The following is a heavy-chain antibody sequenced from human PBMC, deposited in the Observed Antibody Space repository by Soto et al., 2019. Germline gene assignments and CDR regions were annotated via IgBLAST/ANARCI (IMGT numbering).Heavy chain of an antibody. Sequence: GGSLRLSCAAPGFTFSSYSMNWVRQAPGKGLEWVSYISSSSSTIYYADSVKGRFTISRDNAKNSLYLQMNSLRAEDTAVYYCARVVTIFGVAPPYYYYYYMDVWGKGTTVTVSS. CDR3: ARVVTIFGVAPPYYYYYYMDV. J-gene: IGHJ6*03. V-gene: IGHV3-48*01. CDR2: ISSSSSTI. CDR1: GFTFSSYS. D-gene: IGHD3-3*01.